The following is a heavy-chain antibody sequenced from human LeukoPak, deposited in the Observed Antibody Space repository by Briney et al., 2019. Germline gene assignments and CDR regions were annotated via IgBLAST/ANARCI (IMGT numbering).Heavy chain of an antibody. D-gene: IGHD3-22*01. V-gene: IGHV4-59*08. J-gene: IGHJ5*02. Sequence: SETLSLTGTVSGGSISNYYWSWIRQPPGKGLEWIGYMYYSGSTYYNPSLKSRVTISLDTSKNQFSLKLSSVTAADTAVYYCARPYYYDSRIDPWGQGTLVTVSS. CDR2: MYYSGST. CDR1: GGSISNYY. CDR3: ARPYYYDSRIDP.